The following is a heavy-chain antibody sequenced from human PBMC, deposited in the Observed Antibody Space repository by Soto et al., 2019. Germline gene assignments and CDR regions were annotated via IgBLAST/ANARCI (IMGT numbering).Heavy chain of an antibody. V-gene: IGHV1-18*01. CDR1: GYTFTRSG. D-gene: IGHD2-2*01. J-gene: IGHJ6*02. CDR2: ISSYNGDT. CDR3: ATSPFPTPSFGMDV. Sequence: ASVKVSCKASGYTFTRSGISWVRQAPGQGPEWMGWISSYNGDTNYAQTFQGRVTISVDKSISTAYLQWSSLKASDTAIYYCATSPFPTPSFGMDVWGQGTTVTVSS.